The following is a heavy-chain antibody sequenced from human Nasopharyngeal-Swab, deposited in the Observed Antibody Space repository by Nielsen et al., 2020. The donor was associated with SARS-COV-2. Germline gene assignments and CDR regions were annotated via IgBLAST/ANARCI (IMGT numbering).Heavy chain of an antibody. D-gene: IGHD2-21*02. CDR2: IPTRGSYT. Sequence: GGSLRLSCAGSGFTFSVYGMNWVRQAPGKGLEWVASIPTRGSYTYYADSVQGRFTISRDNAKNAVYLQMNSLRPEDTAVYYCARDLVTGQRFDYWGQGTLVTVSS. CDR3: ARDLVTGQRFDY. V-gene: IGHV3-21*06. CDR1: GFTFSVYG. J-gene: IGHJ4*02.